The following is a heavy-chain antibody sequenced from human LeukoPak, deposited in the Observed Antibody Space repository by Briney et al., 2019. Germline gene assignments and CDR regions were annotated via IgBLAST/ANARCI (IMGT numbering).Heavy chain of an antibody. J-gene: IGHJ5*02. V-gene: IGHV3-30*02. CDR2: IQYDGINQ. Sequence: GGSLRLSCAASGFTFSDYGMHWVRQAPGKGLEWVAFIQYDGINQFYADSVKGRFTVSRDNGKNTLCLQMNSLGAEDTAVYYCAKDQAGAWGQGTRVTVSS. D-gene: IGHD1-26*01. CDR1: GFTFSDYG. CDR3: AKDQAGA.